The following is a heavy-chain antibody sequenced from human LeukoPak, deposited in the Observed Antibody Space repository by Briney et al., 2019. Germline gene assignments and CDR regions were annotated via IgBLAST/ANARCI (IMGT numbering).Heavy chain of an antibody. CDR1: GFTFSSYW. CDR2: IKDGGTTT. J-gene: IGHJ4*02. V-gene: IGHV3-74*01. D-gene: IGHD5-12*01. CDR3: TTIRLGY. Sequence: GGSLRLSCAAYGFTFSSYWIHWVRQVPGKGLVWVSRIKDGGTTTDYADSVKGRFTISRDDAKNTLYLQMNRRRAEDTAVYYCTTIRLGYWGQGTLVTASP.